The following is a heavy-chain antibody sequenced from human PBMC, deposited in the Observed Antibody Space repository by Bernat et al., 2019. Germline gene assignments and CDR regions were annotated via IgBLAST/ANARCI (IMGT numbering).Heavy chain of an antibody. Sequence: QVQLQQSGPGLVKPSQTLSLTCAISGDSVSSNSAAWNWIRQSPSRGLEWLGRTYYRSKWYNDYAVSVKSRITINPDTSKNQFSLQMNSVTPEDTAVYYCASSWMGNLPPQPPFFDYWGQGTLVTVSS. CDR1: GDSVSSNSAA. CDR2: TYYRSKWYN. D-gene: IGHD1-1*01. CDR3: ASSWMGNLPPQPPFFDY. J-gene: IGHJ4*02. V-gene: IGHV6-1*01.